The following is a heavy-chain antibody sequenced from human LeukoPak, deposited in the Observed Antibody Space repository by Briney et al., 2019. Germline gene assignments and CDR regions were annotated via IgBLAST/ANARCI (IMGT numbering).Heavy chain of an antibody. Sequence: ASVKVSCKASGYTFTGYYMHWVRQAPGQGLEWMGWINPNSGGTNYAQKFQGRVTMTRDTSISTAYMELSRLRSDDTAVYYCARGDYYYDSSGYYYLDYWGQGTLVTVSS. CDR3: ARGDYYYDSSGYYYLDY. V-gene: IGHV1-2*02. CDR2: INPNSGGT. D-gene: IGHD3-22*01. CDR1: GYTFTGYY. J-gene: IGHJ4*02.